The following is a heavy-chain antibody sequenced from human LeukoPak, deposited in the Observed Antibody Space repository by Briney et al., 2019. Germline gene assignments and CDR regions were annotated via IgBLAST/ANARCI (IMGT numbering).Heavy chain of an antibody. D-gene: IGHD3-22*01. CDR2: IIPIFGIA. V-gene: IGHV1-69*04. CDR3: ARDQIGYCDY. J-gene: IGHJ4*02. CDR1: GGTFSSYT. Sequence: SVKVSCKASGGTFSSYTISWVRQAPGQGLEWMGRIIPIFGIANYAQKFQGRVTITADKSTSTAYMELSSLRSEDTAVYYCARDQIGYCDYWGQGTLVTVSS.